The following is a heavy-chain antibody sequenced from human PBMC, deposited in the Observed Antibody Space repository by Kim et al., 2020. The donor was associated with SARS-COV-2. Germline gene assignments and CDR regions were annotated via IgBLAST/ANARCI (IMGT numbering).Heavy chain of an antibody. Sequence: SETLSLTCTVSGGSISSSSYYWGWIRQPPGKGLECIGSIYYSGSTYYNPSLKSRVTISVDTSKNQFSLKLSSVTAADTAVYYCARNRNHIVVVIPMFAF. CDR1: GGSISSSSYY. CDR3: ARNRNHIVVVIPMFAF. D-gene: IGHD2-21*01. J-gene: IGHJ3*01. V-gene: IGHV4-39*01. CDR2: IYYSGST.